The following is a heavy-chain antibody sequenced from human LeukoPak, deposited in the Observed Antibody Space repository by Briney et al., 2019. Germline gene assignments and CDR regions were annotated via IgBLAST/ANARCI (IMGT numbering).Heavy chain of an antibody. CDR1: GGSISSSSYY. J-gene: IGHJ3*02. Sequence: PSETLSLTCTVSGGSISSSSYYWGWIRQPPGKGLEWIGSIYYSGSTYYNPSLKSRVTISVDTSKNQFSLKLSSVTAADTAVYYCARMGDYYDSSGYRHDAFDIWGQGTMVTVSS. D-gene: IGHD3-22*01. CDR3: ARMGDYYDSSGYRHDAFDI. CDR2: IYYSGST. V-gene: IGHV4-39*01.